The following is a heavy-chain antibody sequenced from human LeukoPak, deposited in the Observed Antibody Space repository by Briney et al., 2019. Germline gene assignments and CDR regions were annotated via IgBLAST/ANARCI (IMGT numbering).Heavy chain of an antibody. Sequence: TAGSLRLSWAVSGFSFSSFWMSWVRQPPGKGLEWVANIKRDGSEKYYVDSVKGRFTISRDNAKNSLYLQMNSLRAEDTAVYYCARESSGYSIDYWGQGTLVTVSS. CDR1: GFSFSSFW. V-gene: IGHV3-7*01. CDR3: ARESSGYSIDY. J-gene: IGHJ4*02. D-gene: IGHD3-22*01. CDR2: IKRDGSEK.